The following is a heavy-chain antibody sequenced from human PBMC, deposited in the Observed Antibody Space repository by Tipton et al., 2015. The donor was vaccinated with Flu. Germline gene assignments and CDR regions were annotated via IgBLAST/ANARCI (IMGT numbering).Heavy chain of an antibody. D-gene: IGHD6-19*01. V-gene: IGHV4-39*07. CDR2: IYYSGST. Sequence: TLSLTCTVSGGSISSSRYYWGWIRQPPGKGLEWIGSIYYSGSTYYNPSLKSRVTISVDTSKNQFSLKLSSVTAADTAVYYCASGAVAANYYYGMDVWGQGTTVTVSS. J-gene: IGHJ6*02. CDR3: ASGAVAANYYYGMDV. CDR1: GGSISSSRYY.